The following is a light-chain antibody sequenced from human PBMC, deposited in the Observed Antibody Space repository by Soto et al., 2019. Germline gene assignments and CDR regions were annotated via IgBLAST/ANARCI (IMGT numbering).Light chain of an antibody. V-gene: IGLV2-23*02. CDR1: SSDVGGYNF. CDR2: EVS. CDR3: CSHAGSSTYV. Sequence: QPVLTQPASVSGSPGQSITISCTGTSSDVGGYNFVSWYLQQPGKVPKLMIYEVSKRPSGFSNRFSGSKSVNTASLTISGLQADDEADYYCCSHAGSSTYVFGTGTKLTVL. J-gene: IGLJ1*01.